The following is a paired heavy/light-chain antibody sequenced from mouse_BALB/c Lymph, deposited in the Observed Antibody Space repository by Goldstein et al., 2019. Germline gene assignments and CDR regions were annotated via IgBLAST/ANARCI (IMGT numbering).Light chain of an antibody. CDR1: QDVSTA. CDR2: WAS. V-gene: IGKV6-25*01. Sequence: DIVMTQSHKFMSTSVGDRVSITCKASQDVSTAVAWYQQKPGQSPKLLIYWASTRHTGVPDRFTGSGSGTDYTLTISSVQAEDLALYYCQQHYSTPLTFGAGTKLELK. CDR3: QQHYSTPLT. J-gene: IGKJ5*01.
Heavy chain of an antibody. CDR2: INPSNGGT. Sequence: QVQLQQSGAELVKPGASVKLSCKASGYTFTSYYMYWVKQRPGQGLEWIGEINPSNGGTNFNEKFKSKATLTVDKSSSTAYMQLSSLTSEDSAVYYCTRADYYGNPPYGMDYWGQGTSVTVSS. CDR3: TRADYYGNPPYGMDY. D-gene: IGHD2-1*01. J-gene: IGHJ4*01. CDR1: GYTFTSYY. V-gene: IGHV1S81*02.